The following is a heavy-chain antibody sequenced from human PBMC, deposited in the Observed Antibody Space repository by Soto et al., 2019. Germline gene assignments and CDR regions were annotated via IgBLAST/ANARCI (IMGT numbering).Heavy chain of an antibody. CDR2: INPNSGGT. CDR1: GYTFTGYY. V-gene: IGHV1-2*02. J-gene: IGHJ6*02. CDR3: ARGPYYDFWSGSLTYYYYGMDV. Sequence: ASVKVSCKASGYTFTGYYMHWVRQAPGQGLEWMGWINPNSGGTNYAQKFQGRVTMTRDTSISTAYVELSRLRSDDTAVYYCARGPYYDFWSGSLTYYYYGMDVWGQGTTVTVSS. D-gene: IGHD3-3*01.